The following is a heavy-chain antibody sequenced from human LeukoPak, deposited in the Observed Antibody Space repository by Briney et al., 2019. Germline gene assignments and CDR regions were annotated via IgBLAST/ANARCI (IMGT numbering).Heavy chain of an antibody. CDR3: ARVPGRYCSSTSCYRYFDY. Sequence: ASVKVSCKASGYTFTSYYMHWVRQAPGQGLEWMGIINPSGGSTSYAQKFQGRVTMTRDTSTSTVYMELRSLRSDDTAVYYCARVPGRYCSSTSCYRYFDYWGQGTLVTVSS. J-gene: IGHJ4*02. D-gene: IGHD2-2*01. CDR2: INPSGGST. CDR1: GYTFTSYY. V-gene: IGHV1-46*01.